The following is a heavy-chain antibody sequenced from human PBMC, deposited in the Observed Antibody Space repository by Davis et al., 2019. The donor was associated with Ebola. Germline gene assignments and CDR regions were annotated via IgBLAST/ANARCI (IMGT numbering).Heavy chain of an antibody. V-gene: IGHV3-30*12. CDR1: GFTFSTFG. Sequence: GGSLRLSCAASGFTFSTFGMHWVRQAPGKGLEWVAVISYDGSNKYYADSVKGRFTISRDNSKNTLYLQMNSLRAEDTAVYYCAKDLKAVTTRKGFDPWGQGTLVTVSS. CDR3: AKDLKAVTTRKGFDP. CDR2: ISYDGSNK. D-gene: IGHD4-17*01. J-gene: IGHJ5*02.